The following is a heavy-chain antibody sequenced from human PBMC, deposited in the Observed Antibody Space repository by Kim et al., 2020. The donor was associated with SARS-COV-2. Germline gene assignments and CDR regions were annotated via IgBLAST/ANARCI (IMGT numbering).Heavy chain of an antibody. J-gene: IGHJ3*02. CDR1: GGSISSGSYY. Sequence: SETLSLTCTVSGGSISSGSYYWSWIRQPAGKGLEWIGRIYTSGSTNYNPSLKSRVTISVDTSKNQFSLKLSSVTAADTAVYYCAREELCGDRTRDKKGACDAFDIWGQGTMVTVSS. CDR2: IYTSGST. V-gene: IGHV4-61*02. CDR3: AREELCGDRTRDKKGACDAFDI. D-gene: IGHD3-16*01.